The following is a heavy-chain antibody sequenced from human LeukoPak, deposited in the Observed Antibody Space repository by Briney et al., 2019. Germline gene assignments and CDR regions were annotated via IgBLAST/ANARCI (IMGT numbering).Heavy chain of an antibody. CDR1: GFTFSSYS. D-gene: IGHD3-16*01. CDR3: ASPIWGGALDY. V-gene: IGHV3-48*01. J-gene: IGHJ4*02. CDR2: ISSSSSTI. Sequence: GGSLRLSCAASGFTFSSYSMNWVRQAPWKGLEWVSYISSSSSTIYYADSVKGRFTISRDNAKNSLYLQMNSLRAEDTAVYYCASPIWGGALDYWGQGTLVTVSS.